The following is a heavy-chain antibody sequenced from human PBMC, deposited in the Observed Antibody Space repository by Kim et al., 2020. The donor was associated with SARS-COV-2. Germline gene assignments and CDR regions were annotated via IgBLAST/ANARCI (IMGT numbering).Heavy chain of an antibody. J-gene: IGHJ6*02. Sequence: GGSLRLSCSASGFTFSNFVMTWVRQAPGKGLEWVAAISGNGDSTYYADSVKGRFASSRDNSKNTLSLQMNGLRAEDTAVYYCAKDRAYSSGWYLPYGYHGMDLWGQGTTVTVSS. D-gene: IGHD6-13*01. V-gene: IGHV3-23*01. CDR3: AKDRAYSSGWYLPYGYHGMDL. CDR1: GFTFSNFV. CDR2: ISGNGDST.